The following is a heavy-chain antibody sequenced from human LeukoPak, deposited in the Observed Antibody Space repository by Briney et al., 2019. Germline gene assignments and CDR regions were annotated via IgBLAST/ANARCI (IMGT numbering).Heavy chain of an antibody. Sequence: PGGSLRLSCAASGFAFSNYGMHWVRQAPGKGLEWVALIWFDGSNKYYADSVKGRFTISRDNSNNTLYLQMNSLRAEDTALYYCARERAVAGRGAFDYWGQGTLVTVSS. CDR3: ARERAVAGRGAFDY. D-gene: IGHD6-19*01. V-gene: IGHV3-33*01. CDR1: GFAFSNYG. J-gene: IGHJ4*02. CDR2: IWFDGSNK.